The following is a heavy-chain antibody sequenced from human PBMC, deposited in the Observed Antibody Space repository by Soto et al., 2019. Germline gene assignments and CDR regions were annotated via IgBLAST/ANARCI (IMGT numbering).Heavy chain of an antibody. CDR3: AKAGRVVGDTTVYRQIDS. Sequence: EVQLLDSGGGLVQPGGSLRLSCAASGFSFSDYAMSWVRQAPGKGPEWVAGIDNSADRSFYADSVKDRFTISRDNSKNTLYLQMHSLRVEDTAVYYCAKAGRVVGDTTVYRQIDSWGQGALVTVSS. CDR2: IDNSADRS. D-gene: IGHD2-2*01. CDR1: GFSFSDYA. V-gene: IGHV3-23*01. J-gene: IGHJ5*01.